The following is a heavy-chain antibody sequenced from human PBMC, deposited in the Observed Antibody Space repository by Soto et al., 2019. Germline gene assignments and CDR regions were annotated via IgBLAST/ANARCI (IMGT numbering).Heavy chain of an antibody. D-gene: IGHD6-19*01. CDR3: ARAPIGSGWFVDY. V-gene: IGHV3-66*01. Sequence: PGGSLRLSCAASGFTVSSYRMSWVRQAPGKGLEWISVIYSAGSADFADSVKGRFTISRDNAKNSLYLQMNSLRAEDTAVYYCARAPIGSGWFVDYWGQGTLVTVSS. CDR1: GFTVSSYR. CDR2: IYSAGSA. J-gene: IGHJ4*02.